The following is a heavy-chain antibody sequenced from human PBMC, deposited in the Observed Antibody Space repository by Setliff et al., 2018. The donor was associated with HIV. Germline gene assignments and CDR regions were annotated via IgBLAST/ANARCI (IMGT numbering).Heavy chain of an antibody. CDR2: INYSGST. Sequence: KPSETLSLTCVVYGGSFSDYYWTWIRQPPEKGLEWIGKINYSGSTDYNSSLRSRVTISVDTSENQFSLKLTSVTAADTAMYFCARDATSEGYMDVWGKGTTVTVSS. CDR1: GGSFSDYY. CDR3: ARDATSEGYMDV. J-gene: IGHJ6*03. V-gene: IGHV4-34*01.